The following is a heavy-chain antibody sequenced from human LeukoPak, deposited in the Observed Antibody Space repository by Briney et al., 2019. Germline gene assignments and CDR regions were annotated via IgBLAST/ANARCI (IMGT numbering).Heavy chain of an antibody. CDR2: ISSSSSTI. J-gene: IGHJ6*02. D-gene: IGHD4-17*01. CDR3: ARPTYGDYGMDV. Sequence: QPGGSLRLSRAASGFTFSSYSMNWVRQAPGKGLEWVSYISSSSSTIYYTDSVKGRFTISRDNAKNSLYLQMNSLRDEDTAVYYCARPTYGDYGMDVWGQGTTVTVSS. CDR1: GFTFSSYS. V-gene: IGHV3-48*02.